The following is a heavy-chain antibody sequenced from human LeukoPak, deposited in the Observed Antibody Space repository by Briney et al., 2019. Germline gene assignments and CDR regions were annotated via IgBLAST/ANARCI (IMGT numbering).Heavy chain of an antibody. CDR1: GGSISSGGYY. V-gene: IGHV4-30-2*01. Sequence: SQTLSLTCTVSGGSISSGGYYWSWIRQPPGKGLEWIGYIYHSGSTYYNPSLKSRVTISVDRSKNQFSLKLSSVTAADTAVYYCARDLGHDFDYWGQGTLVTVSS. D-gene: IGHD3-16*01. CDR3: ARDLGHDFDY. J-gene: IGHJ4*02. CDR2: IYHSGST.